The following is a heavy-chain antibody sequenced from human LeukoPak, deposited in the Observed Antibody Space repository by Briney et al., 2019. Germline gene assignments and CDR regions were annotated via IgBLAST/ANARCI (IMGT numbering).Heavy chain of an antibody. Sequence: PGGSLRLSCVASGFTVSSNYMSWVRQAPGKGLEWVAVISYDGSNKYYADSVKGRFTISRDNSKNTLYLQMNSLRAEDTAVYYCARDDDYGMDVWGQGTTVTVSS. V-gene: IGHV3-30-3*01. J-gene: IGHJ6*02. CDR3: ARDDDYGMDV. CDR2: ISYDGSNK. CDR1: GFTVSSNY.